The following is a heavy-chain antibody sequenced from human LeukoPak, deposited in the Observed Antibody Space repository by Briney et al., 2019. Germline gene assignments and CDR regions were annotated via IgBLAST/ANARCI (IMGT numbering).Heavy chain of an antibody. CDR3: ARGSGYSGYDHFDY. CDR1: GITFSSRW. J-gene: IGHJ4*02. D-gene: IGHD5-12*01. V-gene: IGHV3-74*01. Sequence: GGSLRLSCAASGITFSSRWMHWVRQAPGEGLVWVSRISGDGIYTSYADSVRGRFTISRDNAKNTLYLQMNSLRAEDTAVYYCARGSGYSGYDHFDYWGQGTLVTVSS. CDR2: ISGDGIYT.